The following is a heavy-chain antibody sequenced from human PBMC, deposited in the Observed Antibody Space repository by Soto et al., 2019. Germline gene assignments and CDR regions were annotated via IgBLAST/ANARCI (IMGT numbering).Heavy chain of an antibody. J-gene: IGHJ3*02. CDR3: GKVFFSRTGVYDLFNI. CDR1: GFTFSEYA. D-gene: IGHD2-8*01. CDR2: IGGAGSNI. Sequence: GGSLRLSCAASGFTFSEYAMTWVRQAPGKGLEWVSVIGGAGSNIYYADSVEGRFTVSRDDSKNTLYLRMDSLRVEDTAVYYCGKVFFSRTGVYDLFNIWGPGKMVTVS. V-gene: IGHV3-23*01.